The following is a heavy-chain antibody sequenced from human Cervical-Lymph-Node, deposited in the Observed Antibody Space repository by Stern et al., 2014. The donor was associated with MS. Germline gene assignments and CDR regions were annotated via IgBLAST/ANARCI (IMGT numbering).Heavy chain of an antibody. CDR3: AREKRSFSASLTNWYFDL. D-gene: IGHD1-1*01. CDR2: IIPMYGMP. CDR1: GGTFNSDS. J-gene: IGHJ2*01. Sequence: VQLVESGAEVKRPGSSVKVSCKASGGTFNSDSISWVRQAPGQGPEWMGRIIPMYGMPNYAQRFQGRVTITADESTSTAYMELSSLRSEDTALYYCAREKRSFSASLTNWYFDLWGRGTLVIVSS. V-gene: IGHV1-69*18.